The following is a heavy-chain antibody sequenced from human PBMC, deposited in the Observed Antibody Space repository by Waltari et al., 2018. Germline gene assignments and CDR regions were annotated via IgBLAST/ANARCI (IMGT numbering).Heavy chain of an antibody. CDR1: GGSITSNRHY. V-gene: IGHV4-39*01. J-gene: IGHJ3*01. CDR3: ATYLGASLGTAAFDV. D-gene: IGHD1-1*01. CDR2: MSYSGAT. Sequence: QLQLQESGPGLVKPSETLSLTCSVSGGSITSNRHYWVWIRQAPGQGLEWIGTMSYSGATHSSPTLNRRVTISRDTSKNQLSLKLASMTAADTAVYYCATYLGASLGTAAFDVWGQGTMVTVSS.